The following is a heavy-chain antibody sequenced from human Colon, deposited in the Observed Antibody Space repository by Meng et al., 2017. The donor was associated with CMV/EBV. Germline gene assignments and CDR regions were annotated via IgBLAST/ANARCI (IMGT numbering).Heavy chain of an antibody. Sequence: SETLSLTCTVSGGSISSSSYYWGWIRQPPGKGLEWIGSIYYSGSTYYNPSLKSRVTISVDTSKNQFSLKLSSVTAADTAVYYCARHLWGDNSGWFDYWGQGTLVTVSS. CDR3: ARHLWGDNSGWFDY. V-gene: IGHV4-39*01. CDR1: GGSISSSSYY. J-gene: IGHJ4*02. CDR2: IYYSGST. D-gene: IGHD4-23*01.